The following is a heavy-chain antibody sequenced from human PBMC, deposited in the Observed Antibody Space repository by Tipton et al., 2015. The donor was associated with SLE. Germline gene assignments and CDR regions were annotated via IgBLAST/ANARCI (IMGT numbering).Heavy chain of an antibody. V-gene: IGHV3-30-3*01. D-gene: IGHD2-15*01. J-gene: IGHJ4*02. Sequence: SLRLSCAASGFTFSSYATHWVRQAPGKGLEWVAVISYDGSNKYYADSVKGRFTISRDNSKNTLYLQMNSLRAEDTAVYYCARDNGVVVVAAYFDYWGQGTLVTVSS. CDR2: ISYDGSNK. CDR1: GFTFSSYA. CDR3: ARDNGVVVVAAYFDY.